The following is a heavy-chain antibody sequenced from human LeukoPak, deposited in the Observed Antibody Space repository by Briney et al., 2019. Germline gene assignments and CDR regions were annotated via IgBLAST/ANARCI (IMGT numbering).Heavy chain of an antibody. CDR2: IYHSGST. CDR1: GYSISSGYY. CDR3: ARLSQFGVLRFSYYMDV. J-gene: IGHJ6*03. Sequence: SETLSLTCTVSGYSISSGYYWAWIRQPPGKGLEWIGSIYHSGSTYYNPSLKSRVTISVDTSKNQFSLKLSSVTAADTAVYYCARLSQFGVLRFSYYMDVWGKGTTVTVSS. D-gene: IGHD3-3*01. V-gene: IGHV4-38-2*02.